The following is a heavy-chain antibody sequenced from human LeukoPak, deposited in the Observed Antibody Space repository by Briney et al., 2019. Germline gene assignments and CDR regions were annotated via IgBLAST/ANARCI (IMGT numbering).Heavy chain of an antibody. V-gene: IGHV3-30*18. Sequence: GGSLRLSCAASGFTFSSYGMHWVRQAPGKGLEWVAVISYDGSNKYYADSVKGRFTISRDNSKNTLYLQMNGLRAEDTAVYYCAKGRTFDIWGQGTMVTVSS. CDR3: AKGRTFDI. J-gene: IGHJ3*02. CDR2: ISYDGSNK. CDR1: GFTFSSYG.